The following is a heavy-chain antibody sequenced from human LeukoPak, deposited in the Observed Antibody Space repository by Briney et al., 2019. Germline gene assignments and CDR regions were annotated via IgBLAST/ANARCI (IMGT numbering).Heavy chain of an antibody. CDR2: MNPNSGNT. J-gene: IGHJ4*02. V-gene: IGHV1-8*01. D-gene: IGHD3-10*01. CDR1: GYTFTSYD. CDR3: ARESGLYGSGSRY. Sequence: ASVKVSCKASGYTFTSYDINWVRQATGQGLEWMGWMNPNSGNTGYAQKFQGRVTMTRTTSTNTAYMELSSLRSDDTAVYYCARESGLYGSGSRYWGQGNLVSVFS.